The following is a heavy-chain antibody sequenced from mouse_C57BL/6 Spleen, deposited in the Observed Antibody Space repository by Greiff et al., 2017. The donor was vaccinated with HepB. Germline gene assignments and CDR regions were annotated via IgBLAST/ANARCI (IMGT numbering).Heavy chain of an antibody. V-gene: IGHV1-64*01. J-gene: IGHJ4*01. D-gene: IGHD2-3*01. CDR1: GYTFTSYW. CDR2: IHPNSGST. Sequence: QVQLQQPGAELVKPGASVKLSCKASGYTFTSYWMHWVKQRPGQGLEWIGMIHPNSGSTNYNEKFKSKATLTVDKSSSTAYMQLSSLTSEDSAVYYCARCVLLRVNYAMDYWGQGTSVTVSS. CDR3: ARCVLLRVNYAMDY.